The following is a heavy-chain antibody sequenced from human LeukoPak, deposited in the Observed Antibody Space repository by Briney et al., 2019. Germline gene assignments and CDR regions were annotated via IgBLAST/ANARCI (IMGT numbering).Heavy chain of an antibody. Sequence: GGSLRLSCAASGFTFSRYAMSWVRQAPGKGLEWVSAISGGGGSTYYADSVKGRFTISRDNSKNTLYLQMNSLRAEDTAVYYCAKDMNYYGSGTYYIEPFDYWGQGTLVTVSS. V-gene: IGHV3-23*01. CDR3: AKDMNYYGSGTYYIEPFDY. D-gene: IGHD3-10*01. J-gene: IGHJ4*02. CDR2: ISGGGGST. CDR1: GFTFSRYA.